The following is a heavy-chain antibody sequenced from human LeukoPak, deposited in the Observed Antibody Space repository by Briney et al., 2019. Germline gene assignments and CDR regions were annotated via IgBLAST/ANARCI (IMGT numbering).Heavy chain of an antibody. V-gene: IGHV1-3*01. CDR3: ARGRETVAGEIDY. D-gene: IGHD6-19*01. CDR1: GYTFTSYA. CDR2: INAGNGNT. Sequence: GASVKVSCKASGYTFTSYAMHWVRQAPGQRLEWMGWINAGNGNTKYSQKFQGRVTINRDTSASTAYMELSSLRSEDTAVYYCARGRETVAGEIDYWGQGTLVTVSS. J-gene: IGHJ4*02.